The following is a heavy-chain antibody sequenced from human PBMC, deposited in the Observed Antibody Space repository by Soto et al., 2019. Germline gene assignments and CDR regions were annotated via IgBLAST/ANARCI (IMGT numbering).Heavy chain of an antibody. V-gene: IGHV1-18*01. CDR3: ARNGKGDWFDA. CDR1: GYTFTSYG. CDR2: ISAYNGNT. D-gene: IGHD2-8*01. J-gene: IGHJ5*02. Sequence: GASVKVSCKASGYTFTSYGISWVRQAPGQGLEWMGWISAYNGNTNYAQKLQGRVTMNTDRSTSKPDMEASSLRSDHTAVYYCARNGKGDWFDAWGQGTMVTVSS.